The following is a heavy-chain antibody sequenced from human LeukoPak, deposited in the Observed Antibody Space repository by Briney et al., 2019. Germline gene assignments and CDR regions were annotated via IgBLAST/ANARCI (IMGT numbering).Heavy chain of an antibody. D-gene: IGHD3-22*01. J-gene: IGHJ4*02. Sequence: GGSLRLSCAASGFSFSSYWMHWVRHAPGKGLVWVSRFHSDGNSTSYADSVKGRFTISRDNAKNTLYLQMNSLRAEDTAVYFCARETYDSSGYYYDYWGQGTLVTVSS. V-gene: IGHV3-74*01. CDR2: FHSDGNST. CDR3: ARETYDSSGYYYDY. CDR1: GFSFSSYW.